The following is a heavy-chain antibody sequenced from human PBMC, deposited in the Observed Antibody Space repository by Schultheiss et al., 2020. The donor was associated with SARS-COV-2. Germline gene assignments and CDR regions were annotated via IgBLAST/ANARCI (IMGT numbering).Heavy chain of an antibody. Sequence: GGSLRLSCAASGFSFSSYWMSWVRQAPGTGLEWVSIIYSGGSTYYADSVKGRFTVSRDNSKNTLSLQMNSLRAEDTAVYYCARFGDRFSWYFDYWGQGTLVTVSS. V-gene: IGHV3-53*01. CDR2: IYSGGST. D-gene: IGHD4-17*01. CDR3: ARFGDRFSWYFDY. J-gene: IGHJ4*02. CDR1: GFSFSSYW.